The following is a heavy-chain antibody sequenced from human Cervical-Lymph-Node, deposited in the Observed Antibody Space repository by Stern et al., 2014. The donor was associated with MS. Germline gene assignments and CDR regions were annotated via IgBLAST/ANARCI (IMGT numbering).Heavy chain of an antibody. CDR1: GGSFSSLD. Sequence: VHLVESGAEVKKPEASVKVSCEASGGSFSSLDINWVRQAPGQGLEWLGGISPKVGVANVAQKLQGRVTFAATAATSTAYMELSSLKSEDTAVYYCARHQGGIAANWGQGTLVTVSS. CDR2: ISPKVGVA. V-gene: IGHV1-69*01. CDR3: ARHQGGIAAN. D-gene: IGHD6-13*01. J-gene: IGHJ4*02.